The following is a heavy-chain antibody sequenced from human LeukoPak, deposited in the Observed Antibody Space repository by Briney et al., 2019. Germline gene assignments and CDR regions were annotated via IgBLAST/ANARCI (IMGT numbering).Heavy chain of an antibody. Sequence: PSETLSLTCTVSGGSISSSSYYWGWIRQPPGKGLEWIGSIYYSGSTYYNPSLKSRVTISVDTSKNQFSLKLSSVTAADTAVYYCARVLFRYYMDVWGKGTTVTVSS. CDR3: ARVLFRYYMDV. V-gene: IGHV4-39*07. J-gene: IGHJ6*03. CDR2: IYYSGST. CDR1: GGSISSSSYY.